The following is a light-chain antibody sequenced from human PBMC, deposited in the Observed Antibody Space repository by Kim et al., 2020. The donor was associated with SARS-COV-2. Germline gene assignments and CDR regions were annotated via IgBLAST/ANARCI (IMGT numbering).Light chain of an antibody. J-gene: IGLJ3*02. CDR1: SDNVCNQG. Sequence: QTATPPCPGASDNVCNQGAAWLQQHQGHPPKLLSYRNNNRPSGISERLSASRSGNTASLTITGLQPEDEADYYCSAWDSSLSAWVFGGGTQLTVL. V-gene: IGLV10-54*01. CDR3: SAWDSSLSAWV. CDR2: RNN.